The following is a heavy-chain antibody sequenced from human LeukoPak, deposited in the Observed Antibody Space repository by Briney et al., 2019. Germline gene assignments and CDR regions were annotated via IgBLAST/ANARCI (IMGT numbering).Heavy chain of an antibody. Sequence: AGGSLRLSCAASGFTFSSYAMSWVRQAPGKGLGWVSAISGSGGSTYYADSVKGRFTISRDNSKNTLYLQMNSLRAEDTAVYYCASHLRYYFDYWGQGTLVTVSS. V-gene: IGHV3-23*01. CDR2: ISGSGGST. J-gene: IGHJ4*02. CDR1: GFTFSSYA. CDR3: ASHLRYYFDY.